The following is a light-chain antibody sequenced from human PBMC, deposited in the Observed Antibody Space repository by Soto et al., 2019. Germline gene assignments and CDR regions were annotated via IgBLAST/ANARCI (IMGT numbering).Light chain of an antibody. Sequence: EIVLTQSPATLSLSPGERATLSCRASHSISNNLAWYQQKRGQPPRLLIYDASNRATGIPARFSGRGSGTDFTLTISSLEPEDFAVYYGQQRSNWPPLTFGGGTKVEIK. CDR3: QQRSNWPPLT. J-gene: IGKJ4*01. V-gene: IGKV3-11*01. CDR1: HSISNN. CDR2: DAS.